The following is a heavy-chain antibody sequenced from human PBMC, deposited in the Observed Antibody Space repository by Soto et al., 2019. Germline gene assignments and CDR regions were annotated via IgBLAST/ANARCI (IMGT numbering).Heavy chain of an antibody. Sequence: PSETLSLTCTVSGCSISSSSYYWGWIRQPPGKGLEWIGSIYYSGSTYYNPSLKSRVTISVDTSKNQFSLKLSSVTAADTAVYYGARPARGYYFDYGGQGPLDPVSS. CDR3: ARPARGYYFDY. CDR2: IYYSGST. D-gene: IGHD3-10*01. J-gene: IGHJ4*02. V-gene: IGHV4-39*01. CDR1: GCSISSSSYY.